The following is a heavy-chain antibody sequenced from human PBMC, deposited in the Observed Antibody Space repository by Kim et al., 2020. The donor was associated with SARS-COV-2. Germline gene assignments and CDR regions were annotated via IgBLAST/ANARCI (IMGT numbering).Heavy chain of an antibody. V-gene: IGHV4-59*08. CDR1: GGSISGYY. CDR2: IYYSGST. CDR3: AGRGLALVNYYYGMDV. J-gene: IGHJ6*02. Sequence: SETLSLTCTVSGGSISGYYWSWIRQPPGKGLEWIGYIYYSGSTNYNPSLKSRVTISVDTSKNQFSLKLSSVTAADTAVYYCAGRGLALVNYYYGMDVWGQGTTVTVSS. D-gene: IGHD2-21*01.